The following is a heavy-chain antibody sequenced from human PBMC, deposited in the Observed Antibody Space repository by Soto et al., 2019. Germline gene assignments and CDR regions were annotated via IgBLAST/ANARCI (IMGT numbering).Heavy chain of an antibody. CDR1: GYSFTSYW. J-gene: IGHJ4*02. V-gene: IGHV5-10-1*01. D-gene: IGHD6-13*01. CDR3: ARHHVSVRNSNDY. Sequence: GESLKISCKGSGYSFTSYWISWVRQMPGKGLEWMGRIDPSDSYTNYSPSFQGHVTISADKSISTAYLQWSSLKASDTAMYYCARHHVSVRNSNDYWGQGTLVTVSS. CDR2: IDPSDSYT.